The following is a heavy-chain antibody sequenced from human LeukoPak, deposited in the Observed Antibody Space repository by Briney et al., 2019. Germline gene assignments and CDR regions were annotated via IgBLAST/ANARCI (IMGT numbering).Heavy chain of an antibody. J-gene: IGHJ4*02. CDR2: INHSGST. Sequence: SETLSLTCTVSGYSISSGYYWGWIRQPPGKGLEWIGEINHSGSTNYNPSLKSRVTISVDTSKNYFSLNLSSVTAADTAVYYCARGVAAARIWGQGTLVTVSS. CDR3: ARGVAAARI. D-gene: IGHD6-13*01. CDR1: GYSISSGYY. V-gene: IGHV4-38-2*02.